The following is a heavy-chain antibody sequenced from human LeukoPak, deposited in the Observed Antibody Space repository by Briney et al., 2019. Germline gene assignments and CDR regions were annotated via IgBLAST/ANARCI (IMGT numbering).Heavy chain of an antibody. CDR2: INWNGSGA. CDR3: AKRTHGGYYDSSGAFDY. D-gene: IGHD3-22*01. CDR1: GFTFDDYG. Sequence: PGGSLRLSCAASGFTFDDYGMSWVRQVPGKGLEWVSGINWNGSGAGYADSVKGRFTISRDNAKNSLYLQMNSLRAEDTALYYCAKRTHGGYYDSSGAFDYWGQGTLVTVSS. J-gene: IGHJ4*02. V-gene: IGHV3-20*04.